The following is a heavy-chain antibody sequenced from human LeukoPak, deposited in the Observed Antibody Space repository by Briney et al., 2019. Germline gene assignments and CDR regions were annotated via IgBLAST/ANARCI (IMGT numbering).Heavy chain of an antibody. J-gene: IGHJ4*02. D-gene: IGHD2-15*01. CDR2: IYPGDSDT. Sequence: GESLKISCKGSGYSFTNSWIGWVRQMPGKGLDCMGIIYPGDSDTRYSPSFQGQVTISADKSINTAYLQWSSLKASDTATYYCARHVDCSGGTCSLDYWGQGTLVTVSS. V-gene: IGHV5-51*01. CDR1: GYSFTNSW. CDR3: ARHVDCSGGTCSLDY.